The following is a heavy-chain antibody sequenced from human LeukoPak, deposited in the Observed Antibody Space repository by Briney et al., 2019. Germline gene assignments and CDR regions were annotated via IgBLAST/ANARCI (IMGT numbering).Heavy chain of an antibody. CDR1: GDTFSSYA. J-gene: IGHJ4*02. D-gene: IGHD3-3*01. CDR3: ARGPSLIFGVVIRYFDY. CDR2: ISAYNGNT. V-gene: IGHV1-18*01. Sequence: ASVKVSCKASGDTFSSYAFSWVRQAPGQGLEWMGWISAYNGNTNYAQKLQGRVTMTTDTSTSTAYMELRSLRSDDTAVYYCARGPSLIFGVVIRYFDYWGQGTLVTVSS.